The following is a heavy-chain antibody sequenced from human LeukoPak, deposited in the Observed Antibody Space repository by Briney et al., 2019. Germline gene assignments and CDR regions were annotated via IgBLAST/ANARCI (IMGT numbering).Heavy chain of an antibody. D-gene: IGHD4-23*01. J-gene: IGHJ4*02. CDR1: GFSFSSYW. Sequence: GGSLRLSCVASGFSFSSYWMSWVRRAPGKGLEWVANINQAGSETHYVDSVKGRFIISRDNTKNSLYLQVSSLRAEDTAVYYCARDFTMVTVDYWGQGTLVTVSS. CDR3: ARDFTMVTVDY. V-gene: IGHV3-7*05. CDR2: INQAGSET.